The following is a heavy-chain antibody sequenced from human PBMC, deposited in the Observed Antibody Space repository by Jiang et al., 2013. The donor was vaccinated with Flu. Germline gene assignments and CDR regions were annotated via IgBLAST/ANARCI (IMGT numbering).Heavy chain of an antibody. D-gene: IGHD1-20*01. CDR3: ARDYNWNPDWFDP. CDR2: ISAYNGNT. V-gene: IGHV1-18*01. CDR1: GFKFSDYG. Sequence: SGAEVKKPGASVKVSCKTSGFKFSDYGITWVRQAPGQGLEWMGWISAYNGNTKYAEKVQGRVTFTTDISTSTAYMELRSLRSDDTAVYYCARDYNWNPDWFDPWGQGTLVTVSS. J-gene: IGHJ5*02.